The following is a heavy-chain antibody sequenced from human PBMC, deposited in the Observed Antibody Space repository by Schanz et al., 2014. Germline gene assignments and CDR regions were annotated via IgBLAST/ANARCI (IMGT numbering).Heavy chain of an antibody. CDR1: GFTFSSYW. CDR2: INSDGSSA. V-gene: IGHV3-74*02. J-gene: IGHJ4*02. D-gene: IGHD3-10*01. CDR3: TRGSGSRSYGWYYDS. Sequence: VQLLESGGGLFKPGGSLRLSCAASGFTFSSYWMHWVRQAPGKGLVWISRINSDGSSASYADSVKGRFTISRDNAKNTLYLQMNSVRAEDSAVYYCTRGSGSRSYGWYYDSWGQGTLVTVSS.